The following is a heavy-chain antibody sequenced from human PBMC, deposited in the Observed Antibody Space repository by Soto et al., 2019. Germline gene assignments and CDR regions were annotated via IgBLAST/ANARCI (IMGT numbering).Heavy chain of an antibody. CDR3: ARDVRIRYFDWSYFDY. J-gene: IGHJ4*02. CDR1: GFTFSSYA. V-gene: IGHV3-30-3*01. Sequence: GGSLRLSCAASGFTFSSYAMHWVRQAPGKGLEWVAVRSYDGSNKYYADSVKGRFTISRDNSKNTLYLQMNSLRAEDTAVYYCARDVRIRYFDWSYFDYWGQGTLVTVSS. CDR2: RSYDGSNK. D-gene: IGHD3-9*01.